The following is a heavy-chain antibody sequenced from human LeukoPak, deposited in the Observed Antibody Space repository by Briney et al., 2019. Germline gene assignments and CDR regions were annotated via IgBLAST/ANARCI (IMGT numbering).Heavy chain of an antibody. CDR2: ISSSSSYI. V-gene: IGHV3-21*01. J-gene: IGHJ4*02. Sequence: PGGSLRLSCAASGFTFSSYSMNWVRQAPGKGLEWVSSISSSSSYIYYADSVKGRFTISRDNAKNSPYLQMNSLRAEDTAVYYCARGSTVTTGLYYFDYWGQGTLVTVSS. CDR1: GFTFSSYS. CDR3: ARGSTVTTGLYYFDY. D-gene: IGHD4-17*01.